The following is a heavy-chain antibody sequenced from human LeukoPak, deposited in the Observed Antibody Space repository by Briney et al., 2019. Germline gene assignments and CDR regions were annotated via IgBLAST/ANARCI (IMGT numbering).Heavy chain of an antibody. V-gene: IGHV4-34*01. CDR2: INHSGST. Sequence: SETLSLTCAVYGGSFSGYYWSWIRQPPGKGLEWIGEINHSGSTNYNPSLKSRVTISVDTSKNQFSLKLSSVTAADTAVYYCAGVVYARYYFDYWGQGTLVTVSS. CDR3: AGVVYARYYFDY. D-gene: IGHD2-8*01. CDR1: GGSFSGYY. J-gene: IGHJ4*02.